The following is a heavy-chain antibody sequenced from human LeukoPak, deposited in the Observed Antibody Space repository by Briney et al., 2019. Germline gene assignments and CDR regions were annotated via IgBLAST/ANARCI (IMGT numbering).Heavy chain of an antibody. CDR1: GFTFDDYT. Sequence: GGSLRLSCAASGFTFDDYTMHWVRQAPGKGLEWVSLISWDGGSTYYADSVKGRFTISRDNSKNSLYLQMNSLRTEDTALYYCAKDISVETDPGVANDIWGQGTMVTVSS. D-gene: IGHD5-24*01. J-gene: IGHJ3*02. CDR2: ISWDGGST. V-gene: IGHV3-43*01. CDR3: AKDISVETDPGVANDI.